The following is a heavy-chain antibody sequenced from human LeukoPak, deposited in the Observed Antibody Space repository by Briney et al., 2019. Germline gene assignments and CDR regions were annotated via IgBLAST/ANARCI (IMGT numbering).Heavy chain of an antibody. CDR1: GFIFSNYW. J-gene: IGHJ3*01. CDR3: ARVGSNCGGDCYPYAFDV. CDR2: INSDGSST. D-gene: IGHD2-21*02. Sequence: ETGGSLRLSCAASGFIFSNYWMYWVRQAPGRGLVRVSHINSDGSSTTYADSVKGRFTVSRDNAKNMLYLEMNSLSAEDTAVYYCARVGSNCGGDCYPYAFDVWGQGTVVTVSS. V-gene: IGHV3-74*01.